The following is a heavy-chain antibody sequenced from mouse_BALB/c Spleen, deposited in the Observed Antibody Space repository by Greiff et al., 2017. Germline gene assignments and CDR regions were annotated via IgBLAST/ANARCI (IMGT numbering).Heavy chain of an antibody. CDR1: GYTFTSYW. J-gene: IGHJ4*01. V-gene: IGHV1-7*01. D-gene: IGHD1-1*01. CDR2: INPSTGYT. CDR3: ARKAYYGSSYYYAMDY. Sequence: VQLQQSGAELAKPGASVKMSCKASGYTFTSYWMHWVKQRPGQGLEWIGYINPSTGYTEYNQKFKDKATLTADKSSSTAYMQLSSLTSEDSAVYYCARKAYYGSSYYYAMDYWGQGTSVTVSS.